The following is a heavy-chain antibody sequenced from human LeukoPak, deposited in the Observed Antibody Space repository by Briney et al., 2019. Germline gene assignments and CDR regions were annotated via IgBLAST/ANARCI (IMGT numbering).Heavy chain of an antibody. V-gene: IGHV3-7*01. CDR1: GFTFSSYW. CDR2: IKQDGSEK. Sequence: GGSLRLSCAASGFTFSSYWMSWVRQAPGKGLEWVANIKQDGSEKYYVDSVKGRFTISRDNAKSSLYLQMNSLRVEDTATYYCAKVAHYYYGSESYYFFEHWGQGTPVTASS. J-gene: IGHJ4*02. CDR3: AKVAHYYYGSESYYFFEH. D-gene: IGHD3-10*01.